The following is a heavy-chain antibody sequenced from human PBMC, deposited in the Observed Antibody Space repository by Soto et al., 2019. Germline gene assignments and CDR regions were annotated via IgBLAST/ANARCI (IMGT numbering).Heavy chain of an antibody. V-gene: IGHV1-18*01. D-gene: IGHD3-22*01. CDR2: ISAYNGNT. CDR3: ASSPMNRPVRYLFDY. CDR1: GYTFTSYG. Sequence: ASVKVSCKASGYTFTSYGISWVRQAPGQGLEWMGWISAYNGNTNYAQKLQGRVTMTTDTSTSTAYMELRSLRSDDTAVYYCASSPMNRPVRYLFDYWGQGTLVTVSS. J-gene: IGHJ4*02.